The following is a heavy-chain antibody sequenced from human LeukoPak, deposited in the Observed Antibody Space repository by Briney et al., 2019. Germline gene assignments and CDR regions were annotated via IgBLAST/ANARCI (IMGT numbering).Heavy chain of an antibody. V-gene: IGHV3-21*01. CDR3: ARRFDPFDY. CDR2: ISSSSSYI. D-gene: IGHD3-10*01. Sequence: GGSLRLSCAASGFTFDDYAMDWVRQAPGKGLEWVSSISSSSSYIYYADSVKGRFTISRDNAKNSLYLQMNSLRAEDTAVYYCARRFDPFDYWGQGTLVTVSS. CDR1: GFTFDDYA. J-gene: IGHJ4*02.